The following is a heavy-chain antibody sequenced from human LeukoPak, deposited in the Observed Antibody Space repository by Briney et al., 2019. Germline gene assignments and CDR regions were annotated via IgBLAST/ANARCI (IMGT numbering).Heavy chain of an antibody. J-gene: IGHJ4*02. Sequence: PGGSLRLSCAASGFTFSDYTVTWVRQTPGKGLEWVSSISPSAMYIHYADSVKGRFTISRDNAKNSLYLQMNSLRAEDTAVYCCARERTHMTTIDYWGQGTLVTVSS. D-gene: IGHD4-17*01. CDR3: ARERTHMTTIDY. CDR1: GFTFSDYT. CDR2: ISPSAMYI. V-gene: IGHV3-21*01.